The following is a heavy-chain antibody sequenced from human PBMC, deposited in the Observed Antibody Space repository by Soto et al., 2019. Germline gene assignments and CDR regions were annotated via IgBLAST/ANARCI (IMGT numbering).Heavy chain of an antibody. CDR3: ARGGQLVRGVYLWPTVEDV. D-gene: IGHD3-10*01. Sequence: SETLSLTCTVSGGSIISGGYYFSWIRQHPWNGLEWIGYIYYSGSTYYNPSLKSRVTISVDTSKNQFSLKLSSVTAADTAVYYCARGGQLVRGVYLWPTVEDVWGQGTTVTVSS. CDR1: GGSIISGGYY. CDR2: IYYSGST. V-gene: IGHV4-31*03. J-gene: IGHJ6*02.